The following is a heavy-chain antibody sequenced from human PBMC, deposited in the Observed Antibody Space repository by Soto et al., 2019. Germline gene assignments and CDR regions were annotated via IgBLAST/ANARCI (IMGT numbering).Heavy chain of an antibody. D-gene: IGHD1-1*01. Sequence: ASVNVSCKASGYTFTSYYMHWVRQAPGQGLEWMGIINPSFGSTSYAQKFQGRVTMTRETSTGKVYMELSSLRSEETAVYYCAREREAGTRGWCEHWGEENLVSVSS. J-gene: IGHJ5*02. CDR1: GYTFTSYY. CDR3: AREREAGTRGWCEH. CDR2: INPSFGST. V-gene: IGHV1-46*01.